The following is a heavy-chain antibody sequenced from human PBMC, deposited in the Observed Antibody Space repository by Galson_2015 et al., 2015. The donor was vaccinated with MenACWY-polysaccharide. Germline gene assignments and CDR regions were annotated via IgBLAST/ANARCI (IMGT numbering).Heavy chain of an antibody. Sequence: SLRLSCAASGFTFNNFWMSWVRQAPGKGLEWVANIKQDGSEKYCVDSVKGRFTISRDNARSSLYLQMNSLRAEDTAVYYCARAYYSMYPWGQGTPVTVS. CDR2: IKQDGSEK. J-gene: IGHJ6*02. CDR3: ARAYYSMYP. CDR1: GFTFNNFW. V-gene: IGHV3-7*01.